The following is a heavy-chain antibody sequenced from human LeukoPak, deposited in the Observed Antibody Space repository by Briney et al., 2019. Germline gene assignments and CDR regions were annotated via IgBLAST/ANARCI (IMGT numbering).Heavy chain of an antibody. CDR1: GFTFSSYS. CDR3: ATTRAPSNGRVLYYMDV. CDR2: IISSSSHM. D-gene: IGHD1-1*01. J-gene: IGHJ6*03. V-gene: IGHV3-21*01. Sequence: GESLRLSCAASGFTFSSYSMNWVRQAPGKGLEWVSSIISSSSHMYYTDSVKGRFTISRDNAKNSLYLQMNSLRAEDTAVYYRATTRAPSNGRVLYYMDVWGKGTTVTVSS.